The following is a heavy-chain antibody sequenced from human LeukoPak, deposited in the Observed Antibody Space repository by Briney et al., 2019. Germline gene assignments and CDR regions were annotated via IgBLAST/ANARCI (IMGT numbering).Heavy chain of an antibody. D-gene: IGHD3-3*02. CDR1: GFTFSSYW. CDR2: IKPDGSEE. Sequence: GGSLRLSCAASGFTFSSYWMSWVRQAPGKGLEWVANIKPDGSEEHYVDIVKGRFTISRDNAKNSVYLQMNGLRAEDTAVYYCARSTAFAFDIWGQGAMVTVAS. J-gene: IGHJ3*02. CDR3: ARSTAFAFDI. V-gene: IGHV3-7*04.